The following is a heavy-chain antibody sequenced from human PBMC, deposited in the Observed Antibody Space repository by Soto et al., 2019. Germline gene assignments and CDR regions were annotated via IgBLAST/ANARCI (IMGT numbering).Heavy chain of an antibody. J-gene: IGHJ4*02. Sequence: GESLKISCKGSGYSFTSYWIGWVRQMPGKGLEWMGIIYPGDSDTRYSPSFQGQVTISADKSISTAYPQWSSLKASDTAMYYCAKGDYYYGSGSLFDYWGQGTLVTVSS. CDR1: GYSFTSYW. CDR2: IYPGDSDT. CDR3: AKGDYYYGSGSLFDY. D-gene: IGHD3-10*01. V-gene: IGHV5-51*01.